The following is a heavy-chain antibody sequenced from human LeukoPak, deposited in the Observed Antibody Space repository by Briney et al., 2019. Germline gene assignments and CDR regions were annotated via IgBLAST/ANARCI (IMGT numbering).Heavy chain of an antibody. Sequence: GGSLRLSCAASGFTFSSYEMHWVRQATGKGLEWVSTITTAGDTYYPGSVKGRFTISRDNAKNSLYLQMNSLRAEDTAVYYCARDPGCSGGSCYSPNWFDPWGQGTLVIVSS. CDR3: ARDPGCSGGSCYSPNWFDP. CDR2: ITTAGDT. V-gene: IGHV3-13*04. CDR1: GFTFSSYE. J-gene: IGHJ5*02. D-gene: IGHD2-15*01.